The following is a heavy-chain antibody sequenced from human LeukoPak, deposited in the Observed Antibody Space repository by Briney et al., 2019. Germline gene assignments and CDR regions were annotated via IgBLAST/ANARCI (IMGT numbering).Heavy chain of an antibody. Sequence: GGSLRLSCAASGFTFSSYAIHWVRQAPGKGLEWVAVISNDGSNRYYADSVKGRFTISRDNSKHTLYLQMNSLRAEDTAVYYCARRGDIVALDPWGQGTLVTVSS. CDR2: ISNDGSNR. J-gene: IGHJ5*02. CDR3: ARRGDIVALDP. D-gene: IGHD2-15*01. CDR1: GFTFSSYA. V-gene: IGHV3-30*04.